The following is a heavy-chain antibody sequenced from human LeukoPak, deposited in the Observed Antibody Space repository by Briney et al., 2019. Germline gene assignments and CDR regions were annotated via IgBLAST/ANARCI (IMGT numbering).Heavy chain of an antibody. CDR1: GFTFSSYA. V-gene: IGHV3-30-3*01. D-gene: IGHD4-23*01. CDR2: ISYDGSNK. J-gene: IGHJ5*02. Sequence: GSLRLSCAASGFTFSSYAMHWVRQAPGKGLEWVAVISYDGSNKYYADSVKGRLTISRDNSKNTLYLQMNSLRAEDTAVYYCARDQDDYGGHDPWGQGTLVTVSS. CDR3: ARDQDDYGGHDP.